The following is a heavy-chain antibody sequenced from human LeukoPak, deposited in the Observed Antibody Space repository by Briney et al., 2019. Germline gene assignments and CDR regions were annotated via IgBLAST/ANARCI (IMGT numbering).Heavy chain of an antibody. Sequence: SQTLSLTCTISGGSISTYYWSWIRQPPGKGLEWIGYIYHSGSTNYNPSLKSRVTISVDTSQNQFYLKLSSVTAADTAVYYCARDGYSGSDALWGQGTLVTVSS. D-gene: IGHD5-12*01. CDR2: IYHSGST. J-gene: IGHJ4*02. CDR1: GGSISTYY. CDR3: ARDGYSGSDAL. V-gene: IGHV4-59*01.